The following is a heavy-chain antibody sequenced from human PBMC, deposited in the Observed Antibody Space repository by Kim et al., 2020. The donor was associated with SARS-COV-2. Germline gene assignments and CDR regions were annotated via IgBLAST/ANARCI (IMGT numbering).Heavy chain of an antibody. D-gene: IGHD6-19*01. V-gene: IGHV3-53*01. J-gene: IGHJ2*01. Sequence: GGSLRLSCAASGFTVSSNYMSWVRQAPGKGLEWVSVIYSGGSTYYADSVKGRFTISRDNSKNTLYLQMNSLRAEDTAVYYCARDYGYSSGWSLGGPDWYFDLWGRGTLVTVSS. CDR1: GFTVSSNY. CDR2: IYSGGST. CDR3: ARDYGYSSGWSLGGPDWYFDL.